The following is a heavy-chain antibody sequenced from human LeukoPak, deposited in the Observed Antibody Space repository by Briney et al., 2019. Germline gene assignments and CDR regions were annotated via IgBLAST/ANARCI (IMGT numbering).Heavy chain of an antibody. V-gene: IGHV1-18*01. CDR2: ISAYNGNT. Sequence: RASVKVSCKASGYTFTSYGISWVRQAPGQGLEWMGWISAYNGNTNYAQKLQGRVTMTTDTSTSTAYMELRSLRSEDTAVYYCARDPSEESYGYPDYWGQGTLVTVSS. CDR3: ARDPSEESYGYPDY. D-gene: IGHD5-18*01. CDR1: GYTFTSYG. J-gene: IGHJ4*02.